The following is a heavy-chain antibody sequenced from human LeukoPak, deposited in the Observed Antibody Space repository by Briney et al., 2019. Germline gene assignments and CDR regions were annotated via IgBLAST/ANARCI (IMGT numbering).Heavy chain of an antibody. J-gene: IGHJ4*02. CDR3: ARFRLSNYDILTGYYYYFDY. Sequence: GGSLRLSCAASGFVFSSYDMHWARQAPGKGLEWIAYISSTSNTIYYADSVKGRFTISRDNAKNSLYLQMNSLRAEDTAAYYCARFRLSNYDILTGYYYYFDYWGQGTLVTVSS. CDR2: ISSTSNTI. CDR1: GFVFSSYD. D-gene: IGHD3-9*01. V-gene: IGHV3-48*01.